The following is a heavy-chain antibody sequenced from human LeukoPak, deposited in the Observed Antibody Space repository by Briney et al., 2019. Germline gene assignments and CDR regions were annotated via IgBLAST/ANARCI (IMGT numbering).Heavy chain of an antibody. CDR1: GYTFTGYY. J-gene: IGHJ6*02. CDR2: INPNSGGT. D-gene: IGHD6-13*01. CDR3: ARDGADGSWGLPYYYYGMDV. V-gene: IGHV1-2*04. Sequence: ASVKVSCKASGYTFTGYYMHWVRQAPGQGLEWMGWINPNSGGTNYAQKFQGWVTMTRDTSISTAYMELSRLRSDDTAVYYCARDGADGSWGLPYYYYGMDVWGQGTTVTVSS.